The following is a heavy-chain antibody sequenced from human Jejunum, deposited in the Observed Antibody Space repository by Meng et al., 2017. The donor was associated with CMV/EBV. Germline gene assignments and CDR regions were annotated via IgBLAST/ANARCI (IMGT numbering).Heavy chain of an antibody. CDR3: AKSGGIGPAAALNS. CDR2: IRFDGGSK. CDR1: GVTFGAFY. V-gene: IGHV3-30*02. D-gene: IGHD6-13*01. Sequence: SGVTFGAFYMQWVRQAPGKGLEWLTSIRFDGGSKLYVGSVRGRFSISRDNSKRILFLEMNSLTPEDTSVYYCAKSGGIGPAAALNSWGQGTMVTVSS. J-gene: IGHJ5*02.